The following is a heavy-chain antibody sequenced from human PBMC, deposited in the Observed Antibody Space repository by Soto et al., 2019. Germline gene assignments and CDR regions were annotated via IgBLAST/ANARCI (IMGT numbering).Heavy chain of an antibody. D-gene: IGHD1-26*01. CDR1: GFTFSSCA. J-gene: IGHJ6*02. CDR3: GKGRSYYYYYGVDV. V-gene: IGHV3-23*01. CDR2: IIDSGGST. Sequence: EVHLLESGGALVQPGESLRLSCAASGFTFSSCAMGWVRQAPGKGLEWVSDIIDSGGSTYYADAVKGRFTISRDNSKSTLYLQMNSLRAEDTAVYYCGKGRSYYYYYGVDVWGQGTTVTVSS.